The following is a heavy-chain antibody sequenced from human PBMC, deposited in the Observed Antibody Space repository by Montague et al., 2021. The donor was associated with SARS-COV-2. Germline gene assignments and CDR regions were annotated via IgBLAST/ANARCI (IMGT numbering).Heavy chain of an antibody. CDR3: ARGSGWMGNAFDI. V-gene: IGHV4-59*01. CDR2: IYYSGST. Sequence: SETLSLTCTVSGGSISSYYWSWIRQPPGKGLEWIGYIYYSGSTNHNPSLKSRVTISVDTSKNQLSLKLSSVTAADTAVYYCARGSGWMGNAFDIWGQGTMVTVSS. D-gene: IGHD6-19*01. CDR1: GGSISSYY. J-gene: IGHJ3*02.